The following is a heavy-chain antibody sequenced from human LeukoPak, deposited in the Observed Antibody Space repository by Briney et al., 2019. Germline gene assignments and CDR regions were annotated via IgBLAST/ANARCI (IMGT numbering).Heavy chain of an antibody. V-gene: IGHV1-69*04. Sequence: ASVKVSCKASGGTFSSYAISWVRQAPGQGLEWMGRIIPILGIANYAQKFQGRVTITADKSTSTAYMELSSLRSEDTAVYYCARAPSPAGSSSPLWGQGTLVTVSS. CDR3: ARAPSPAGSSSPL. J-gene: IGHJ4*02. D-gene: IGHD6-13*01. CDR1: GGTFSSYA. CDR2: IIPILGIA.